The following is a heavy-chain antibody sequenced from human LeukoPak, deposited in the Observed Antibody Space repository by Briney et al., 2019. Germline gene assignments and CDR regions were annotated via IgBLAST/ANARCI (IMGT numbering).Heavy chain of an antibody. Sequence: PGGSLRLSCAASGFTFSSYEMNWVRQAPGKGLEWVSYISSSGSTIYYADSVKGRFTISRDNAKNSLYLQMNSLRAEDTAVYYCARGARITMIAVALPIQHWGQGTLVTVSS. CDR3: ARGARITMIAVALPIQH. CDR2: ISSSGSTI. V-gene: IGHV3-48*03. J-gene: IGHJ1*01. CDR1: GFTFSSYE. D-gene: IGHD3-22*01.